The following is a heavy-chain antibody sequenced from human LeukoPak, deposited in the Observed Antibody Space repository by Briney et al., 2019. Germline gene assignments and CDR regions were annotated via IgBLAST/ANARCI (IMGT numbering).Heavy chain of an antibody. Sequence: ASVKVSCKASGYSFTSHYMHWVRQAPGQGLEWLGLINPSGSSTLYAQKFQGRVTMARDMSTTTDYMELSSLRSEDTAVYYCARDNSVGDIAWWFDPWGQGTLVTVSS. V-gene: IGHV1-46*01. CDR1: GYSFTSHY. J-gene: IGHJ5*02. CDR2: INPSGSST. CDR3: ARDNSVGDIAWWFDP. D-gene: IGHD3-16*02.